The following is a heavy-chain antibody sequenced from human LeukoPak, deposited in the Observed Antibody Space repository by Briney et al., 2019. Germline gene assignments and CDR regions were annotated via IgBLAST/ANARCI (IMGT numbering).Heavy chain of an antibody. D-gene: IGHD2-2*01. CDR3: ARAWGYCSSTSCYVVAFDI. Sequence: GGSLRLSCAASGFTFSSYSMNWVRQAPGKGLEWASSISSSSSYIYYADSVKGRFTISRDNAKNSLYLQMNSLRAEDTAVYYCARAWGYCSSTSCYVVAFDIWGQGTMVTVSS. J-gene: IGHJ3*02. CDR2: ISSSSSYI. CDR1: GFTFSSYS. V-gene: IGHV3-21*01.